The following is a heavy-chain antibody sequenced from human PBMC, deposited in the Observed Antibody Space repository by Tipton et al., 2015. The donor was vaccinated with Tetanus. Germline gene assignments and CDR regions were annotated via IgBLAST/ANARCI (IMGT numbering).Heavy chain of an antibody. D-gene: IGHD2-2*01. V-gene: IGHV4-31*02. CDR3: VRATRGPDRGVPENFFYYYGMDV. CDR2: IYYNTGGT. CDR1: GGSISSGGYF. J-gene: IGHJ6*02. Sequence: LRLSCTVSGGSISSGGYFWSWIRQLPGKGLEWIGYIYYNTGGTYYNPSLKSRVTISEDTSKNQFSPKLSSVTATDTAVYYCVRATRGPDRGVPENFFYYYGMDVWGQGTTVTVSS.